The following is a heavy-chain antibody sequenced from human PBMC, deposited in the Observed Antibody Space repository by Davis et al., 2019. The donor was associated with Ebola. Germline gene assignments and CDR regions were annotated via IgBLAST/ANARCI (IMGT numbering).Heavy chain of an antibody. Sequence: ASVKVSCKASGYTFTGYYMHWVRQAPGQGLEWMGWINPNSGGTNYAQKFQGRVTMTRDTSIRTAYMELSRLRSDDTAVYYCARRLIAGNWFDPWGQGTLVTVSS. CDR2: INPNSGGT. J-gene: IGHJ5*02. CDR3: ARRLIAGNWFDP. V-gene: IGHV1-2*02. CDR1: GYTFTGYY. D-gene: IGHD6-25*01.